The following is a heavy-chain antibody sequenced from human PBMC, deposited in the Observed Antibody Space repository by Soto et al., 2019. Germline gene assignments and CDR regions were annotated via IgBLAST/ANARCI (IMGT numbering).Heavy chain of an antibody. D-gene: IGHD3-10*02. J-gene: IGHJ6*02. CDR3: ARARGPSMLRSSYASHV. CDR1: GGTFSTYA. V-gene: IGHV1-69*13. Sequence: ASVKVSCKAAGGTFSTYAISWVRQAPGQGLEWMGGIIPVFGAANYTQKFQGRVTITADESTGTVYMELSSLRSEDTAVYYCARARGPSMLRSSYASHVPGQATTVTVSS. CDR2: IIPVFGAA.